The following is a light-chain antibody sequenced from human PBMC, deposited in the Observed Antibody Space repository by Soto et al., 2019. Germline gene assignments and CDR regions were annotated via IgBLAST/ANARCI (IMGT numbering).Light chain of an antibody. V-gene: IGKV1-39*01. CDR1: QSISSY. CDR2: AAS. Sequence: DIQMTQSPSSLSASVGDRVTITCRASQSISSYLNWYQQKPGKAPKLLIYAASSLQSGVPSRFSGSESGTDFTLTISSLQPEDFATYYCQQSYITLWTFGQGTKVEIK. J-gene: IGKJ1*01. CDR3: QQSYITLWT.